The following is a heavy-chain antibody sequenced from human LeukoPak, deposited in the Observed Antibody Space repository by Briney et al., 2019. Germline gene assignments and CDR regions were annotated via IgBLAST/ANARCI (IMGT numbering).Heavy chain of an antibody. CDR3: ARDRTYGGNSGFDY. V-gene: IGHV4-4*07. Sequence: SETLSLTCTVSGGSIISYYWSWIRQPAGEGLEWIGRIYTSGSTNYNPSLKSRVTMSVETSKNQFSLNLTSVTAADTAVYYCARDRTYGGNSGFDYWGQGTLVTVSS. D-gene: IGHD4-23*01. J-gene: IGHJ4*02. CDR2: IYTSGST. CDR1: GGSIISYY.